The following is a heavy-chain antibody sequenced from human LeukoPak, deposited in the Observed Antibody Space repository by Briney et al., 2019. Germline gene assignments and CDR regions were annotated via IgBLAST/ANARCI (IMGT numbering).Heavy chain of an antibody. J-gene: IGHJ4*02. V-gene: IGHV4-39*07. CDR2: IYYRGIT. CDR1: GGSISSSSYY. D-gene: IGHD6-13*01. CDR3: ARERRYSSSWSDFDY. Sequence: SETLSLTCTVSGGSISSSSYYWGWIRQPPGKGLEWIGSIYYRGITYYNPSLKSRVTISVDTSKNQFSLKVSSVTAADTAVYYCARERRYSSSWSDFDYWGQGTLVTVSA.